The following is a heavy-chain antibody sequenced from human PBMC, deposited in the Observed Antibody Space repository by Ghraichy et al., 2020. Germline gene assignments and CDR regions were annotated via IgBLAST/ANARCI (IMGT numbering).Heavy chain of an antibody. J-gene: IGHJ4*02. D-gene: IGHD3-9*01. CDR2: IYYSGST. V-gene: IGHV4-39*01. CDR1: GGSISSSSYY. CDR3: ARLLKNYDILTGYWYYFDY. Sequence: SETLSLTCTVSGGSISSSSYYWGWIRQPPGKGLEWIGSIYYSGSTYYNPSLKSRVTISVDTSKNQFSLKLSSVTAADTAVYYCARLLKNYDILTGYWYYFDYWGQGTLVTVSS.